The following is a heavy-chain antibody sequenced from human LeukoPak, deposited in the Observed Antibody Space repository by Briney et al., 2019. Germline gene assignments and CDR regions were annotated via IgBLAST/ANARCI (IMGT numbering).Heavy chain of an antibody. CDR1: GGSISSGGYY. CDR2: IYYSGST. V-gene: IGHV4-31*03. Sequence: SQTLSLTCTVSGGSISSGGYYWSWIRQHPGKGLEWIGYIYYSGSTYYNPSLKSRVTISVDTSKNQFSLKLSSVTAADTAVYYCARDGGDYSNYYYYGMDVWGQGTTVTVSS. CDR3: ARDGGDYSNYYYYGMDV. D-gene: IGHD2-21*02. J-gene: IGHJ6*02.